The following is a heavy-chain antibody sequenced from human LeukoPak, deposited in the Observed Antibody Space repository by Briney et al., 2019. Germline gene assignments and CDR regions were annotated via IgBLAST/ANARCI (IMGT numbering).Heavy chain of an antibody. J-gene: IGHJ3*02. Sequence: GGSLRLSCAASGFTFDDYAMRWVRQAPGKGLEWVSGISWNSGSIGYADSVKGRFTISRDNAKNSLYLQMNSLRAEDTALYYCAKDIVAAAAPGAFDIWGQGTMVTVSS. CDR3: AKDIVAAAAPGAFDI. CDR2: ISWNSGSI. V-gene: IGHV3-9*01. D-gene: IGHD6-13*01. CDR1: GFTFDDYA.